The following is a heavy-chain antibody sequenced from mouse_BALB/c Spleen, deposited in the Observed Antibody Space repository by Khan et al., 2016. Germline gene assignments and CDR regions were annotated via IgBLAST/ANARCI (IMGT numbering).Heavy chain of an antibody. J-gene: IGHJ4*01. V-gene: IGHV3-8*02. CDR2: ITYSGST. CDR3: ATYDDICYVTIMDY. CDR1: GDSITSGY. Sequence: EVRLQESGPSLVKPSQALYLTCSVTGDSITSGYWNWIRKFPGIKLEYMGYITYSGSTYYNPSLKSRISITRDTSKNQYFLQLISVTTEDTATYXCATYDDICYVTIMDYWGQGTSVTVSS. D-gene: IGHD2-12*01.